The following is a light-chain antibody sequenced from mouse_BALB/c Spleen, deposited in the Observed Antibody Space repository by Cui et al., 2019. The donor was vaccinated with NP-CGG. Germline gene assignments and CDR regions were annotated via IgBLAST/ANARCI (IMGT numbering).Light chain of an antibody. CDR3: ALWYSNHWV. V-gene: IGLV1*01. Sequence: QAVVTPESALTTSPGETVTLTCRSSTGAVTTSNYANWVQTKPDHLFTGLIGGTNNRAPGVPARFSGSLIGDKAALTITGAQTEDEAIYFCALWYSNHWVFGGGTKTDCP. J-gene: IGLJ1*01. CDR2: GTN. CDR1: TGAVTTSNY.